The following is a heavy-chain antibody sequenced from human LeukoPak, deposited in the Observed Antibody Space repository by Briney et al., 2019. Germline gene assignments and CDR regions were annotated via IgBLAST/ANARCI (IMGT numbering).Heavy chain of an antibody. CDR3: ARDYYYYDSSGYRGFDP. D-gene: IGHD3-22*01. V-gene: IGHV1-46*01. J-gene: IGHJ5*02. CDR1: GYTFTSYD. CDR2: INPSGGST. Sequence: ASVKVSCKASGYTFTSYDTNWVRQAPGQGLEWMGIINPSGGSTSYAQKFQGRVTMTRDTSTSTVYMELSSLRSEDTAVYYCARDYYYYDSSGYRGFDPWGQGTLVTVSS.